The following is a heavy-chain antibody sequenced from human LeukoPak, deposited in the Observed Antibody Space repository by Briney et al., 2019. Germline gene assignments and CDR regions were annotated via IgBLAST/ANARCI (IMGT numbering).Heavy chain of an antibody. CDR2: INPKSGGT. J-gene: IGHJ4*02. CDR3: VRALREECVTRDY. CDR1: GYTFTGCY. D-gene: IGHD3-3*01. V-gene: IGHV1-2*06. Sequence: ASVKVSCKASGYTFTGCYMHWVRQAPGQGLEWMGRINPKSGGTNYAQNFHSRVTMTRDTSISTAYLEVSSLTSDDTAIYYCVRALREECVTRDYWGEGTLVTVSS.